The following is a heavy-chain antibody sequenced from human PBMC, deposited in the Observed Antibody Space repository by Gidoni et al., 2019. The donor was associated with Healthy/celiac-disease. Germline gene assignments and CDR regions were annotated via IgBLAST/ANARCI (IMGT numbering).Heavy chain of an antibody. Sequence: QVQLVQSGAEVKKPGSSVKVSCKASGGTFSSYAIRWVRQAAGQGLEWMGGIIPIFGTANYEQKFQGRVTITADESTSTAYMELSSLRSEDTAVYYCAREWVVTASNYYGMDVWGQGTTVTVSS. J-gene: IGHJ6*02. V-gene: IGHV1-69*01. D-gene: IGHD2-21*02. CDR1: GGTFSSYA. CDR3: AREWVVTASNYYGMDV. CDR2: IIPIFGTA.